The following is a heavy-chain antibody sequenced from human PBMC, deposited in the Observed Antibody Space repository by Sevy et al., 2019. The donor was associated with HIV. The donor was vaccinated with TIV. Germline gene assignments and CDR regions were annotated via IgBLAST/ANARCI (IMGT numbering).Heavy chain of an antibody. CDR3: REGGGGHYDPDEIGYYFYYYNMDV. Sequence: GGSLRLSCAVSGFSFDSYGMTWVRQAPGKGLEWVSGISGSGTRTYYADSVKGRFIISRDNSKNTLYLQMNSLRSEDTAIYYWREGGGGHYDPDEIGYYFYYYNMDVWGKGTTVTVSS. D-gene: IGHD3-22*01. J-gene: IGHJ6*03. CDR2: ISGSGTRT. V-gene: IGHV3-23*01. CDR1: GFSFDSYG.